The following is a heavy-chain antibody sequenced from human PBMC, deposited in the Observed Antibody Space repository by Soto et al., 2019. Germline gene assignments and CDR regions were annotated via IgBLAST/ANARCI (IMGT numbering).Heavy chain of an antibody. CDR2: SSNSGTFS. CDR3: ARSGDNYNRLES. V-gene: IGHV3-11*06. CDR1: GFTFSDYY. D-gene: IGHD2-21*02. J-gene: IGHJ4*02. Sequence: GGSLRLSCEGSGFTFSDYYISWIRQAPGKGLEWISYSSNSGTFSGYADSVKGRFSISRDNTKNLLYLKMNSLRAEDTAVYYGARSGDNYNRLESWAQGTPVTVAS.